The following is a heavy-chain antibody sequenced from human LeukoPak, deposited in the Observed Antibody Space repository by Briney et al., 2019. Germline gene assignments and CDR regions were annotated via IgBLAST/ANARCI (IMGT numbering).Heavy chain of an antibody. CDR2: IKQDGSEK. V-gene: IGHV3-7*01. Sequence: PGGSLRLSCAASGFTFSSYWMSWVRQAPGKGLEWVANIKQDGSEKYYVDSVKGRFTISRDNAKNSLYLQMNSLRAEDTAVYYCARAHRSSRSYYHYWGQGTLVTVSS. CDR1: GFTFSSYW. D-gene: IGHD1-14*01. CDR3: ARAHRSSRSYYHY. J-gene: IGHJ4*02.